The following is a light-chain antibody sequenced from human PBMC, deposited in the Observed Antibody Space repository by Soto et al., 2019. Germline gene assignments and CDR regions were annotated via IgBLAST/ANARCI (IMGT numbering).Light chain of an antibody. Sequence: DIQMTQSPSSLSASAGDRITITCQASQDISYYLNWYQQKPGRAPKLLIYDASNLETGVPSRFSGGGSGTDFTLTINSLHPEDIATYYCRQFGDLLFTFGPGTKVQIK. CDR1: QDISYY. J-gene: IGKJ3*01. CDR2: DAS. V-gene: IGKV1-33*01. CDR3: RQFGDLLFT.